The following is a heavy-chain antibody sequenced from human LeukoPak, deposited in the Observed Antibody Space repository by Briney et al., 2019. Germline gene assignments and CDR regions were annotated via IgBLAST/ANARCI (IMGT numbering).Heavy chain of an antibody. D-gene: IGHD3-10*01. V-gene: IGHV4-30-4*02. CDR3: ARDGGGGDSFGWFGELNGDAFDI. CDR1: GGSISSGDYY. Sequence: SETLSLTCTVSGGSISSGDYYWSWIRQPPGKGLEWIGYIYYSGSTYYNPSLKSRVTISVDTSRNQFSLKLSSVTAAGTAVYYCARDGGGGDSFGWFGELNGDAFDIWGQGTMVTVSS. J-gene: IGHJ3*02. CDR2: IYYSGST.